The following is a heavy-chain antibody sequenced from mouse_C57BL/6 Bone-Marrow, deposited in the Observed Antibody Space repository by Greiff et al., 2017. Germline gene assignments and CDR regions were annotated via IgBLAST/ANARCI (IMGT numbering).Heavy chain of an antibody. CDR3: ARRGDGRDWYFDV. J-gene: IGHJ1*03. V-gene: IGHV5-6*01. CDR2: ISGGGSYT. Sequence: EVQGVESGGDLVKPGGSLKLSCAASGFTFSSYGMSWVRQTPDKRLEWVATISGGGSYTYYPDSVKGRFTISRDNAKNTLYLQMRSLKSEDTAMYYCARRGDGRDWYFDVWGTGTTVTVSS. CDR1: GFTFSSYG.